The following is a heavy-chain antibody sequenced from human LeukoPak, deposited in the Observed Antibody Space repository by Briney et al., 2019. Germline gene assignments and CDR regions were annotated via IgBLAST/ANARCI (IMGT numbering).Heavy chain of an antibody. CDR2: IIPIFGSA. J-gene: IGHJ4*02. CDR3: AKQRYSYGQYYFDY. Sequence: SVKVSCKASGGTFSSYAISWVRQAPGQGLEWMGRIIPIFGSANYAQKFQGRVTITTDESTSTAYMELSSLRSEDTAVYYCAKQRYSYGQYYFDYWGQGTLVTVSS. CDR1: GGTFSSYA. D-gene: IGHD5-18*01. V-gene: IGHV1-69*05.